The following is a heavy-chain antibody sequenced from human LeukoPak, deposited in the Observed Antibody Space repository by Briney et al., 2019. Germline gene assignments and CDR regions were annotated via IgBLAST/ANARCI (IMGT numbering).Heavy chain of an antibody. J-gene: IGHJ4*02. CDR2: IKQDGSAR. CDR1: GFTFTNFW. Sequence: GGSLRLSCAASGFTFTNFWMTWIRQAPGKGLEWVANIKQDGSARNHVDSVKGRFTISRDNAKNSVFLEMNSLRDEDTAEYYCARDDPWGYYDSWGQGTLVTVSS. D-gene: IGHD7-27*01. V-gene: IGHV3-7*01. CDR3: ARDDPWGYYDS.